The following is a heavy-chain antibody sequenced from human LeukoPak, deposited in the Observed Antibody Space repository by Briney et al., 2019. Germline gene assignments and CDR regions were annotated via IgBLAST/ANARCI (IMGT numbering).Heavy chain of an antibody. J-gene: IGHJ4*02. V-gene: IGHV3-23*01. D-gene: IGHD2-2*01. CDR1: GFTFSSFA. CDR2: ISDNGGTT. Sequence: AGGSLRLSCAASGFTFSSFAMNWVRQAPGKGLEWVSAISDNGGTTYYADFVKGRFTISRDNSKNTLYLQMSSLRAEDTALYYCAREVPASDYWGQGTLVTVSS. CDR3: AREVPASDY.